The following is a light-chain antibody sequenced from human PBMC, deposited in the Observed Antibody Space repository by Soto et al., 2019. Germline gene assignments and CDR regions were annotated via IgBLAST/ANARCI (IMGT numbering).Light chain of an antibody. V-gene: IGKV2-30*01. Sequence: DVVMTQSPLSLPVTLGQPASISCRSSQSPEYSDGNTYLNWFQQRPGQSPRRLIYKVSNRDSGVPDRFCGSGSGTDFTLRISSVEAEDVGVYYCMQGTHWPYTFGHGTKLEIK. CDR1: QSPEYSDGNTY. J-gene: IGKJ2*01. CDR3: MQGTHWPYT. CDR2: KVS.